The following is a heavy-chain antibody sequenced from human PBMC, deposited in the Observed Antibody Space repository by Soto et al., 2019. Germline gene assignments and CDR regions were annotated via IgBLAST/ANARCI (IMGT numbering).Heavy chain of an antibody. CDR2: IYHSGST. Sequence: PSETLSLTFAVSGGSISSSNWWSWVRPPPGKGLEWSGGIYHSGSTNYNPSLKSRVTMSVDNSKNHFSLKLSSVPAADTAVYYCARAGGYYYDSSGYYGPFDYWGQGTLVTVS. D-gene: IGHD3-22*01. CDR1: GGSISSSNW. J-gene: IGHJ4*02. CDR3: ARAGGYYYDSSGYYGPFDY. V-gene: IGHV4-4*02.